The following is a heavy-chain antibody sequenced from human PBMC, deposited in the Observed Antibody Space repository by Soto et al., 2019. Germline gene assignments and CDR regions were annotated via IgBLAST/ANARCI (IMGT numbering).Heavy chain of an antibody. V-gene: IGHV4-34*01. CDR1: GGSFSGYY. CDR3: ARGRQHLPTN. CDR2: INHSGST. J-gene: IGHJ4*02. D-gene: IGHD6-13*01. Sequence: PSETLSLTCAVYGGSFSGYYWSWIRQPPGKGLEWIGEINHSGSTNYNPSLKSRVNISVETSKNQYSLKLSSVTAADTAVYYCARGRQHLPTNWGQGTLVTVSS.